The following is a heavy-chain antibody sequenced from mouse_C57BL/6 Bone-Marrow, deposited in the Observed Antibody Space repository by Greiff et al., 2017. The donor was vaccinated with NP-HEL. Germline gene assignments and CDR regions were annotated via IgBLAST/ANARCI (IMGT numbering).Heavy chain of an antibody. CDR3: AKKEDYSNYFDY. J-gene: IGHJ2*01. D-gene: IGHD2-5*01. CDR2: IYPRSGNT. CDR1: GYTFTSYG. Sequence: VKLQQSGAELARPGASVKLSCKASGYTFTSYGISWVKQRTGQGLEWIGEIYPRSGNTYYNEKFKGKATLTADKSSSTAYMELRSLTSEDSAVYFCAKKEDYSNYFDYWGQGTTLTVSS. V-gene: IGHV1-81*01.